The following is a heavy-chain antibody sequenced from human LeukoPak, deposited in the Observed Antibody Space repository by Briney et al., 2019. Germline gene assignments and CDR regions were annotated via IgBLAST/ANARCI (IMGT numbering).Heavy chain of an antibody. V-gene: IGHV4-59*08. CDR1: GGSISSYH. CDR2: IYYSGST. D-gene: IGHD6-13*01. J-gene: IGHJ4*02. CDR3: AGRSIAAAGY. Sequence: PSETLSLTCTVSGGSISSYHWSWIRQPPGKGLEWIGYIYYSGSTNYNPSLKSRVTISVDTSKNQFSLKLSSVTAADTAVYYCAGRSIAAAGYWGQGTLVTVSS.